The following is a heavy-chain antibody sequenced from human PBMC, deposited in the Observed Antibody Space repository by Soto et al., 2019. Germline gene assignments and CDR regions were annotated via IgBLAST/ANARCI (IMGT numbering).Heavy chain of an antibody. CDR2: MNPNSGNT. CDR3: AREGVRGMDV. V-gene: IGHV1-8*01. D-gene: IGHD3-16*01. J-gene: IGHJ6*02. Sequence: QVQLVQSGAEVKKPGASVKVSCKASGYTFTSYDINWVRQATGQGLEWMGWMNPNSGNTGYAQKFQGRVTMTRNTPRSPAHKARSSGSSEAAAVYCCAREGVRGMDVWGQGTTVSVSS. CDR1: GYTFTSYD.